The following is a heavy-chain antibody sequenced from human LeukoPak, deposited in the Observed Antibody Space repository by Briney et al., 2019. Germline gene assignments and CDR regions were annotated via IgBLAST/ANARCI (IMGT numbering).Heavy chain of an antibody. V-gene: IGHV1-8*01. D-gene: IGHD3-16*02. Sequence: ASVKVSCKASGYTFTSYDINWVRQATGQGLEWMGWMNPNSGNTGYAQKFQGRVTMTRNTSISTAYMELSSLRSEDTAVYYCARIDDYVWGSYRRAFDYWGQGTLVTVSS. CDR1: GYTFTSYD. CDR2: MNPNSGNT. CDR3: ARIDDYVWGSYRRAFDY. J-gene: IGHJ4*02.